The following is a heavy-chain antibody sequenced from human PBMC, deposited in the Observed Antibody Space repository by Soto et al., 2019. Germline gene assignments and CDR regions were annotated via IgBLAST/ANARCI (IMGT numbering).Heavy chain of an antibody. V-gene: IGHV4-30-2*01. CDR1: GGSISSGGYS. D-gene: IGHD2-2*01. Sequence: SETLSLTCAVSGGSISSGGYSWSWIRQPPGKGLEWIGYIYHSGSTYYNQSLKSQVTISVDRSKSQFSLKLSSVTAADTAVYYCARRNCSACYYDFDYWGQR. CDR2: IYHSGST. CDR3: ARRNCSACYYDFDY. J-gene: IGHJ4*01.